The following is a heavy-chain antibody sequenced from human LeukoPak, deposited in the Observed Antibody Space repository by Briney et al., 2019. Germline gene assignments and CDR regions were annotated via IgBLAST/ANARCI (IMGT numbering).Heavy chain of an antibody. CDR2: INPNSGGT. V-gene: IGHV1-2*02. J-gene: IGHJ4*02. CDR3: ARVYSYGNYFDY. D-gene: IGHD5-18*01. Sequence: ASVKVSCKASGYTFTGYYMHWVRQAPGQGPEWMGWINPNSGGTNYAQNFQGRVTMTRDTSISTAYMELSRLRSDDTAVYYCARVYSYGNYFDYWGQGTLVTVSS. CDR1: GYTFTGYY.